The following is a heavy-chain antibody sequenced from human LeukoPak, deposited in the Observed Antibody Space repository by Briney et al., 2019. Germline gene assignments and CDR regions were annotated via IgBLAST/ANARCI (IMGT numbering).Heavy chain of an antibody. V-gene: IGHV4-39*01. Sequence: SETLSLTCTVSGGSISSSSYYWGWIRQPPGKGLEWIGSIYYSGSTYYNPSLRSRVTISVDTSKNQFSLKLSSVTAADTAVYYCARIANDHGDYERVGFDYWGQGTLVTVSS. CDR1: GGSISSSSYY. CDR3: ARIANDHGDYERVGFDY. D-gene: IGHD4-17*01. J-gene: IGHJ4*02. CDR2: IYYSGST.